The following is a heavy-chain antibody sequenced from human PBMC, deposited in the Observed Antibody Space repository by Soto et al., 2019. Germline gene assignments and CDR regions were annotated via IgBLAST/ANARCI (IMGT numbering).Heavy chain of an antibody. CDR3: ASAEYSSSYYFDY. Sequence: TLSLTCTVSGGSISTGGYYWSWIRQHPGKGLEWIGYIYYNGRTYYNPSLKSRVTISVDTSKNQFSLNLSSVTAADTAVYYCASAEYSSSYYFDYWGQGTLVTVSS. CDR1: GGSISTGGYY. D-gene: IGHD6-6*01. J-gene: IGHJ4*02. CDR2: IYYNGRT. V-gene: IGHV4-31*03.